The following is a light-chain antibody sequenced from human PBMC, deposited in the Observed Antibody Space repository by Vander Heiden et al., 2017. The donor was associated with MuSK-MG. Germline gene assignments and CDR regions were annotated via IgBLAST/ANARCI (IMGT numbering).Light chain of an antibody. CDR2: QDT. J-gene: IGLJ2*01. CDR1: KLGDKY. Sequence: SYELTQPPSVSVSPGQTASITCSGDKLGDKYACWYQQKPGQYPVLLIYQDTKRPSGIPERFSGSNSGNTATLTISGTQAMDEADYYCQAWDSTTVVFGGGTKLTVL. CDR3: QAWDSTTVV. V-gene: IGLV3-1*01.